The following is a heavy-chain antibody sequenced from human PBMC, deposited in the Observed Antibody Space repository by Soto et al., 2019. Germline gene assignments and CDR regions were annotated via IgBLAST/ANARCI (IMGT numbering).Heavy chain of an antibody. CDR2: ISPYNDNT. CDR3: ARITMVRGMIITRPIDY. CDR1: GYTFINYG. Sequence: ASVKVSCKSSGYTFINYGISWVRQAPGQGLEWMGWISPYNDNTNYPQKFQGRVTLTTDTFTNTAYMELRNLRSDDAAVYYCARITMVRGMIITRPIDYWGQGTLVTVSS. D-gene: IGHD3-10*01. J-gene: IGHJ4*02. V-gene: IGHV1-18*01.